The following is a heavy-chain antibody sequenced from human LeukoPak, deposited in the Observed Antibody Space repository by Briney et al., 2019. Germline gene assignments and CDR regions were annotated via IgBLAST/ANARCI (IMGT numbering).Heavy chain of an antibody. Sequence: GGSLRLSCAASGFTFSSYSMNWVRQAPGKGLEWVSHISSSSSTIYYADSVKGRFTISRDNAKNSLYLQMNSLRAEDTAVYYCARAGVWDYDDSSGYHNAAFDIWGQGTMVTVSS. CDR1: GFTFSSYS. D-gene: IGHD3-22*01. J-gene: IGHJ3*02. CDR3: ARAGVWDYDDSSGYHNAAFDI. CDR2: ISSSSSTI. V-gene: IGHV3-48*01.